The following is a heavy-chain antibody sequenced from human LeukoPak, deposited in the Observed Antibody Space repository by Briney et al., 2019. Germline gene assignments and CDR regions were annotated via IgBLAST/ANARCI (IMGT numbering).Heavy chain of an antibody. J-gene: IGHJ4*02. D-gene: IGHD6-6*01. V-gene: IGHV5-51*01. CDR3: ARSRDRGIAARPYDY. Sequence: GESLKIPCKGSGYSFTSYWIGWVRQMPGKGLEWMGIIYPGDSDTRYSPSFQGQVTISADKSISTAYLQWSSLKASDTAMYYCARSRDRGIAARPYDYWGQGTLVTVSS. CDR1: GYSFTSYW. CDR2: IYPGDSDT.